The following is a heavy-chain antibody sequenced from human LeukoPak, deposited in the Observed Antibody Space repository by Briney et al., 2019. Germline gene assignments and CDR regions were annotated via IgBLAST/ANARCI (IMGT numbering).Heavy chain of an antibody. CDR2: INPNSGGT. CDR3: ARESSPRWLQLDWFDP. J-gene: IGHJ5*02. V-gene: IGHV1-2*02. Sequence: ASVKVSCKASGYTFTGYYMHWVRQAPGQGLEWMGWINPNSGGTNYAQKFQGRVTMTRDTSISTAYTELSRLRSDDTAVYYYARESSPRWLQLDWFDPWGQGTLVTVSS. D-gene: IGHD5-12*01. CDR1: GYTFTGYY.